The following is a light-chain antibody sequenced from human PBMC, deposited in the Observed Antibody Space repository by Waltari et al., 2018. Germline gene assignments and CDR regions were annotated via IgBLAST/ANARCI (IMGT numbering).Light chain of an antibody. J-gene: IGKJ3*01. CDR3: QQYNTWPLS. Sequence: EIVMTQSPVTLSVSPGEGATPSCRASQSVDNDLAWYQQKPGQAPSLVIYGASTRATGVPGRFSGGGSGTEFMLTISSLQSEDFAVCYCQQYNTWPLSVGPGTTVDIK. CDR2: GAS. V-gene: IGKV3-15*01. CDR1: QSVDND.